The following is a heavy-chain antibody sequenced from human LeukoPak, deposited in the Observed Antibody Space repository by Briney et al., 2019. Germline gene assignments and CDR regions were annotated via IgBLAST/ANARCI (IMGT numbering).Heavy chain of an antibody. V-gene: IGHV4-59*01. J-gene: IGHJ6*03. D-gene: IGHD3-16*01. CDR1: GGSISSYY. CDR2: IYYSGST. Sequence: SETLSLTCTVSGGSISSYYWSWIRQPPGKGLEWIGYIYYSGSTNYNPSLKSRVTISVDTSKNQFSLKLTSVTAADTAVYYCARETSQKGAHYMDVWGKGTTVTIS. CDR3: ARETSQKGAHYMDV.